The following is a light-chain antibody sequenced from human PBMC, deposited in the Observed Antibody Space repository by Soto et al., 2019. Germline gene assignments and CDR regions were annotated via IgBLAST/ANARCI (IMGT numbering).Light chain of an antibody. CDR1: SSDFGNYNR. CDR3: TFYTTTSTWV. CDR2: EDT. J-gene: IGLJ3*02. V-gene: IGLV2-18*01. Sequence: QSVLTQPPSVSGSPGQSVTISCTGTSSDFGNYNRVSWYQHPPGTAPKLMVYEDTHRPSGVPDRFSGSKSGKTASLTISGLQAEDEADYYCTFYTTTSTWVFGGGTKVTVL.